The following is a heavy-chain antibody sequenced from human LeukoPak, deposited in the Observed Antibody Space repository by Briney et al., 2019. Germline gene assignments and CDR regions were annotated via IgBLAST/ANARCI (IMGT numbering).Heavy chain of an antibody. V-gene: IGHV4-59*01. Sequence: PSETLSLTCTVSGGSISSYYWSWIRQPPGKGLESIVYIYYSGSTNYNPSLKSRVTISVDTSKNQFSLKLSSVTDADTAVYYCARDHSSSSHFDYWGQGTLVTVSS. CDR2: IYYSGST. CDR3: ARDHSSSSHFDY. D-gene: IGHD6-6*01. J-gene: IGHJ4*02. CDR1: GGSISSYY.